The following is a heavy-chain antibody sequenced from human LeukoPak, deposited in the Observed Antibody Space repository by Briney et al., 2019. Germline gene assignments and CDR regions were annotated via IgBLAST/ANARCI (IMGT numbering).Heavy chain of an antibody. J-gene: IGHJ6*03. CDR1: GGSIISNY. CDR3: ARLKFYDSTGYSPGYYMDV. D-gene: IGHD3-22*01. Sequence: SETLSLTCTVSGGSIISNYWSWIRQSAGTGLEWIGRIYGSGITDYNPSLKSRVTMSLDTSRKQFSLRLTSVTAADTAVYYCARLKFYDSTGYSPGYYMDVCGKGTTVSVFS. V-gene: IGHV4-4*07. CDR2: IYGSGIT.